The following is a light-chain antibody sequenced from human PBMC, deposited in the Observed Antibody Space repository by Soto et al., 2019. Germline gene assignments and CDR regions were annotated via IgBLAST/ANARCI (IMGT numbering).Light chain of an antibody. CDR2: GNN. Sequence: QSVLTQPPSVSGAPGQSVTISCTGSSSNIGADYHVHWFQQIPGAAPTLLIYGNNNRPSGVSDRFSGSKSDTSASLAITALQAEDEADYYCQSYDSSLSGWVFGGGTKLTVL. CDR3: QSYDSSLSGWV. V-gene: IGLV1-40*01. J-gene: IGLJ3*02. CDR1: SSNIGADYH.